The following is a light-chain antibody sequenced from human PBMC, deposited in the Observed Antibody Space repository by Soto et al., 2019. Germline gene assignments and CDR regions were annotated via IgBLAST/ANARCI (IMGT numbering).Light chain of an antibody. Sequence: QSVLTQPPSASETPGQRVTISCSGSSSNIGTNTVNWYQHLPGTAPKLLIYSSNQRPSGVPDRFSGSKSGTSASLAISGLQSEDEADYYCAGWDDSPNAVIFGGGTKLTVL. CDR1: SSNIGTNT. V-gene: IGLV1-44*01. CDR3: AGWDDSPNAVI. J-gene: IGLJ2*01. CDR2: SSN.